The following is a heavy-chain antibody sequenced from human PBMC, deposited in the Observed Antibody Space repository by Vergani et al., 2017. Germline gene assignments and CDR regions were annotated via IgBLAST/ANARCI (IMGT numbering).Heavy chain of an antibody. V-gene: IGHV3-33*01. CDR2: IWYDGSNK. Sequence: VQLVESGGGLVKPGRSLRLSCAASGFTFSSYGMHWVRRAPGKGLEWVAVIWYDGSNKYYADSVKGRFTISRDNSKNTLYLQMNSLRAEDTAVYYCARDRSGYDVWGQGTLVTVSS. CDR1: GFTFSSYG. CDR3: ARDRSGYDV. J-gene: IGHJ4*02. D-gene: IGHD3-3*01.